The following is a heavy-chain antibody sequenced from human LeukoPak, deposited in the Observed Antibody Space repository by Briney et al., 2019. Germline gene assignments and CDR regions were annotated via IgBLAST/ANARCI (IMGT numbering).Heavy chain of an antibody. CDR3: ARGIVLMVYATFDY. CDR1: GGSFSGYY. J-gene: IGHJ4*02. D-gene: IGHD2-8*01. Sequence: NPSETLSLTCAVYGGSFSGYYWTWIRQAPGKGLEWIGEINHSGSTNYNPSLKRRVTISVDTSKNQFSLKLSSVTAADTAVYYCARGIVLMVYATFDYWGQGTLVTVSS. V-gene: IGHV4-34*01. CDR2: INHSGST.